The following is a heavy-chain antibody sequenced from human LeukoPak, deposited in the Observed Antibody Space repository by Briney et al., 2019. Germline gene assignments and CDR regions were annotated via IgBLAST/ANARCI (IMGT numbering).Heavy chain of an antibody. Sequence: GGSLRLSCAATGFTFTPYTMNWFRQPPAKGLEWVSYISRDGNTIYYADSVKGRFTISRDIAKKSLFLQMDSLRVEDTAMYYCAKGTTGTWGQGTLVTVSS. V-gene: IGHV3-48*01. CDR2: ISRDGNTI. CDR3: AKGTTGT. J-gene: IGHJ5*02. CDR1: GFTFTPYT. D-gene: IGHD2-8*02.